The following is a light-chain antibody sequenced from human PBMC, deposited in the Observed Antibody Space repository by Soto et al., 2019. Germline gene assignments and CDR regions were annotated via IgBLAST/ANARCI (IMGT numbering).Light chain of an antibody. CDR1: QSIRNY. CDR3: QQTYLTPYT. V-gene: IGKV1-39*01. Sequence: DIPMTQSPSSLSASVGDRVTITCRASQSIRNYLIWYQQKPGKAPKLLIYAASTLQSGVPLRFSGSGSGTDFTLTISSLQPEDFATYYCQQTYLTPYTFGQGTKLEI. CDR2: AAS. J-gene: IGKJ2*01.